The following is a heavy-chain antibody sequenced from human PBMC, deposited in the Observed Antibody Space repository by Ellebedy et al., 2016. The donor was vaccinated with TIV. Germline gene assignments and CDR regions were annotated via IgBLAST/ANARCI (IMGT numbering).Heavy chain of an antibody. CDR3: ARARYCIGGSCYSFFGP. CDR2: IYYSGST. D-gene: IGHD2-15*01. J-gene: IGHJ5*02. Sequence: SETLSLXXTVSGGSISSSSYYWGWIRQPPGKGLEWIGSIYYSGSTYYNPSLKSRVTISVDTSKNQFSLKLSSVTAADTAIYYCARARYCIGGSCYSFFGPWGHGTLVTVSS. CDR1: GGSISSSSYY. V-gene: IGHV4-39*07.